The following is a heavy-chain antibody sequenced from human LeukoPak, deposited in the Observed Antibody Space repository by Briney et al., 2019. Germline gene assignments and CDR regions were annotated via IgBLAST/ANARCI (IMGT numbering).Heavy chain of an antibody. J-gene: IGHJ4*02. D-gene: IGHD3-22*01. CDR1: GFTVSSNY. Sequence: GGSRRLSCAASGFTVSSNYMSWVRQAPGKGLEWVSVIYSGDNTYYADSVRGRFTISRDNSKNTLYLHMNRLRAEDSAVYYCARGTTPYYYDSSGYPYWGQGTLVTVSS. V-gene: IGHV3-53*01. CDR2: IYSGDNT. CDR3: ARGTTPYYYDSSGYPY.